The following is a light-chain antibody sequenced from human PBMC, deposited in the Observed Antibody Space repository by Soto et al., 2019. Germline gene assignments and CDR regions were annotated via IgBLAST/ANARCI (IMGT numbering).Light chain of an antibody. CDR2: EVR. Sequence: QSALTQPASVSGSPGQSIPISCTGTSSDVGSYNYVSWYQQHPGKAPKLMIYEVRNRPSGVSDRFSGSKSGKTASLTIFGLQAEDEADYYCSSYTTSTTQVFGGGTKVTVL. CDR1: SSDVGSYNY. J-gene: IGLJ2*01. CDR3: SSYTTSTTQV. V-gene: IGLV2-14*01.